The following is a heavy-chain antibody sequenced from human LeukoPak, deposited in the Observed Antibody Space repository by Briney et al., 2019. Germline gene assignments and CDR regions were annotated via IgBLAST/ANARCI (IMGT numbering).Heavy chain of an antibody. CDR1: RYTFTSCD. D-gene: IGHD3-22*01. J-gene: IGHJ4*02. CDR2: MNPNTGRT. CDR3: ARLSQTPDYYSSGGYFYLGY. Sequence: ASVKVSCKASRYTFTSCDINWVREAAGQGLEWMGWMNPNTGRTGFAQKFQGRLTMTRDTSINTAYMELISLRSDDTAVYYCARLSQTPDYYSSGGYFYLGYWGQGTPVTVSS. V-gene: IGHV1-8*01.